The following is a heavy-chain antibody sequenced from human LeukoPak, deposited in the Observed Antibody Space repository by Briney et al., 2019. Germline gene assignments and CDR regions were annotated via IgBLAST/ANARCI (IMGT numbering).Heavy chain of an antibody. CDR3: ARATSGSWSTLFDY. J-gene: IGHJ4*02. CDR2: IYSSGTT. Sequence: SETLSLTCTVSGGSVSSGIYYWSWIRQPPGKVREWIAYIYSSGTTNYNPSLKSRVTISVDTSKNQFSLKLTSVTAADTALYYCARATSGSWSTLFDYWGQGTLVTVSS. D-gene: IGHD6-13*01. V-gene: IGHV4-61*01. CDR1: GGSVSSGIYY.